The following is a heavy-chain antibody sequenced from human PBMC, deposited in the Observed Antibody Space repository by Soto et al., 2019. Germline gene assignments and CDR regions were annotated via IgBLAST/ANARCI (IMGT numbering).Heavy chain of an antibody. D-gene: IGHD3-9*01. CDR2: IIPILGIA. Sequence: SVKVSCKASGGTFSSYTISWVRQAPGQGLEWMGRIIPILGIANYAQKFQGRVTITADKSTSTAYMELSSLRSEDTAVYYCARDRYDILTGFDYWGQGTLVTVSS. J-gene: IGHJ4*02. CDR1: GGTFSSYT. V-gene: IGHV1-69*04. CDR3: ARDRYDILTGFDY.